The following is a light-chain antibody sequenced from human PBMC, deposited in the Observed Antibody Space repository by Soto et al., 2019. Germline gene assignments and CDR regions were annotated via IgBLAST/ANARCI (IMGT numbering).Light chain of an antibody. Sequence: VLTQSPDSLSLSPGERATLSCRASQYISTKLAWYQQKPGQAPRLLFSGAFNRATDTPDRFSGSGSGTDFTLIISGVEAEDLAMYYCQQYGDSPWTCGQGTRVDFK. CDR3: QQYGDSPWT. V-gene: IGKV3-20*01. J-gene: IGKJ1*01. CDR2: GAF. CDR1: QYISTK.